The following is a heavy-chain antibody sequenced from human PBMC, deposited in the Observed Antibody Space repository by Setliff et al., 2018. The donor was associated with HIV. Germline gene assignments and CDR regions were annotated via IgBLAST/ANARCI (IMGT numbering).Heavy chain of an antibody. Sequence: ETLSLTCTVSGGSISNYYWSWIRQPPGKGLEWIGFSYHSGSTKYNPSLKSRVTISVDASRNQFSLKPSSVTAADTAVYYCARSLSGDYYYGMDVWGQGTTVTVS. CDR1: GGSISNYY. CDR2: SYHSGST. CDR3: ARSLSGDYYYGMDV. D-gene: IGHD3-10*01. J-gene: IGHJ6*02. V-gene: IGHV4-59*01.